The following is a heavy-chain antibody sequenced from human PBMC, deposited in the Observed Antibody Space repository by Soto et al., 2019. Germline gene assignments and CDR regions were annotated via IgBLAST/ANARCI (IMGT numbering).Heavy chain of an antibody. CDR1: GGTFSTYA. CDR3: ASAQDGGGGSTSYPFDY. V-gene: IGHV1-69*13. CDR2: IIPMFDTA. J-gene: IGHJ4*02. D-gene: IGHD3-10*01. Sequence: ASVKVSCKASGGTFSTYAICWVRQAPGHGLEWMGGIIPMFDTANYAQKFQGRVTITADESTSTAYMELSSLKSEDTAVYYCASAQDGGGGSTSYPFDYWGQGTLVTVSS.